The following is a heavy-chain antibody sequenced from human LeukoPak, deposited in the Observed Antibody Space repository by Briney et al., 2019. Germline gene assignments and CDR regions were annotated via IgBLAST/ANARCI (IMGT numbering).Heavy chain of an antibody. D-gene: IGHD1-26*01. Sequence: GGSLRLSCAASGFTFSNAWMSWVRQAPGKGLEWVGRIKSKTDGGTTDYAAPVKGRFTISRDDSKNTLYLQMNSLKTEDTAVYYCTTDDSGSLDAFDIWGQGTMVTVSS. CDR3: TTDDSGSLDAFDI. CDR2: IKSKTDGGTT. V-gene: IGHV3-15*01. CDR1: GFTFSNAW. J-gene: IGHJ3*02.